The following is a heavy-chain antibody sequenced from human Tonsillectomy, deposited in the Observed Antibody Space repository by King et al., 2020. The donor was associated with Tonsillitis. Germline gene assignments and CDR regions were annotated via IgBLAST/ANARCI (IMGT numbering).Heavy chain of an antibody. D-gene: IGHD3-3*01. CDR3: AKDGNYDFWSGYYFDY. CDR1: RFTFSSYA. CDR2: ISGSGGST. V-gene: IGHV3-23*04. J-gene: IGHJ4*02. Sequence: LVESGGGLVQPGGSLRLSCAASRFTFSSYAMGWVRQAPGKGLEWVSGISGSGGSTYYADSVKGRFTISRDNSKNTLFLQMNGLRAEETAVYYCAKDGNYDFWSGYYFDYWGQGTLVTVSS.